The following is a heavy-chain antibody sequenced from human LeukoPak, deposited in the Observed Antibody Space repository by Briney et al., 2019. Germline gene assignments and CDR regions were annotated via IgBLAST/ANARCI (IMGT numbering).Heavy chain of an antibody. CDR1: GGSISSSSYY. CDR3: ARHSKGPRRIYGGNLLYYFDY. V-gene: IGHV4-39*01. D-gene: IGHD4-23*01. CDR2: IYYSGST. J-gene: IGHJ4*02. Sequence: SETLSLTCTVSGGSISSSSYYWGWIRQPPGKGLEWIGSIYYSGSTYYNPSLKSRVTISVDTSKNQFSLKLSSVTAADTAVYYCARHSKGPRRIYGGNLLYYFDYWGQGTLVTVSS.